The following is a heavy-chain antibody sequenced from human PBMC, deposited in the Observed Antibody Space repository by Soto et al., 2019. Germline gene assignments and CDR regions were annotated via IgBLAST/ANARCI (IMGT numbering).Heavy chain of an antibody. Sequence: ASVKVSCKTSGGVFSGFSINWVRQAPGQGLEWMGGIIPVFGATHYAQKFQGRVTITADESTTTAYMEVSRLTSEDTAVYYCATPLTVHVVGYCGLDFWGQGTTVTVSS. D-gene: IGHD2-21*01. CDR2: IIPVFGAT. CDR1: GGVFSGFS. J-gene: IGHJ6*02. CDR3: ATPLTVHVVGYCGLDF. V-gene: IGHV1-69*13.